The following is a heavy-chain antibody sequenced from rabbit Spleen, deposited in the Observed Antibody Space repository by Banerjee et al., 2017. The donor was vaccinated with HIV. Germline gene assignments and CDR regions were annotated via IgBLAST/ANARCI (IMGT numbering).Heavy chain of an antibody. CDR1: GFSVNSGYD. J-gene: IGHJ6*01. V-gene: IGHV1S40*01. Sequence: QSLEESGGGLVQPEGSLTLTCKASGFSVNSGYDMCWVRQAPGKGLEWVACAYAGSSASTYSATWAKGRFTISKTSSTTVTLQMTSLTAADTATYFCARDTGSSFSSYGMDLWGQGTLVTVS. CDR3: ARDTGSSFSSYGMDL. CDR2: AYAGSSAST. D-gene: IGHD8-1*01.